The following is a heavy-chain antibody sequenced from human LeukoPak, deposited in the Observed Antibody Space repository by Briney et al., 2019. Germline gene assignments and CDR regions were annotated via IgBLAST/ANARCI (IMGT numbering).Heavy chain of an antibody. CDR3: AEDKELWLLSGSDY. CDR2: ISGSGGST. V-gene: IGHV3-23*01. J-gene: IGHJ4*02. D-gene: IGHD5-18*01. CDR1: GFTFSSYA. Sequence: GGSLRLSCAASGFTFSSYAMSWVRQAPGKGLEWVSAISGSGGSTYYADSVKGRFTISRDNSKNTLYLQMNSLRAEDTAVYYCAEDKELWLLSGSDYWGQGTLVTVSS.